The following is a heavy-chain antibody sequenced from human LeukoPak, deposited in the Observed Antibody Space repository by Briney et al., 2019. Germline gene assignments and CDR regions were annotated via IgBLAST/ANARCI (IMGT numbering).Heavy chain of an antibody. CDR3: ARVAASHFWSGYYGEYYFDY. D-gene: IGHD3-3*02. Sequence: GASVKVSCKASGYTFTGYYMHWVRQAPGQGLEWMGWINPNSGGTNYAQKFQGRVTMTRNTSISTAYMELSSLRSEDTAVYYCARVAASHFWSGYYGEYYFDYWGQGTLVTVSS. V-gene: IGHV1-2*02. J-gene: IGHJ4*02. CDR2: INPNSGGT. CDR1: GYTFTGYY.